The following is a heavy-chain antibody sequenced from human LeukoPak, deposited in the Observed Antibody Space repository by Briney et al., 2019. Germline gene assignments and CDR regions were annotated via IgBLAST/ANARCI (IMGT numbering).Heavy chain of an antibody. V-gene: IGHV1-18*03. D-gene: IGHD2-15*01. CDR2: ISAYNGNT. CDR1: GYTFTSYG. CDR3: ARPVGYCSGGSCFDY. J-gene: IGHJ4*02. Sequence: GASVKVSCKASGYTFTSYGISWVRQAPGQGLEWMGWISAYNGNTNYAQKLQGRVTMTTDTSTSTAYMELRSLRSDDMAVYYCARPVGYCSGGSCFDYWGQGTLVTVSS.